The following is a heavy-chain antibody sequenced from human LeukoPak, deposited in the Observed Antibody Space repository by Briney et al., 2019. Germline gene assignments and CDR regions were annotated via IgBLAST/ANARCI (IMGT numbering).Heavy chain of an antibody. CDR3: ARARNKGWFDP. J-gene: IGHJ5*02. Sequence: SETLSLTCAVSGGSLNGYYWGWIRQPPGKGLEWIGSIYYSGSTYYNPSLKSRVTISVDTSKNQFSLKLSSVTAADTAVYYCARARNKGWFDPWGQGTLVTVSS. D-gene: IGHD1/OR15-1a*01. CDR1: GGSLNGYY. CDR2: IYYSGST. V-gene: IGHV4-39*01.